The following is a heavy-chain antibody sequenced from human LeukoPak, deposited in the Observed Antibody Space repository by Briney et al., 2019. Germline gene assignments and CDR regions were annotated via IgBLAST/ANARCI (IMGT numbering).Heavy chain of an antibody. CDR2: INSDGGST. D-gene: IGHD7-27*01. Sequence: PGGSLRLSCAASGLTFSNYWMHWVRQAPGKGLVWVSRINSDGGSTTYADSVKGRFSISRDNAKNTLYLQMNSLRAEDTAVYYCARGAWGSQDYWGQGTLVTVSS. J-gene: IGHJ4*02. V-gene: IGHV3-74*01. CDR1: GLTFSNYW. CDR3: ARGAWGSQDY.